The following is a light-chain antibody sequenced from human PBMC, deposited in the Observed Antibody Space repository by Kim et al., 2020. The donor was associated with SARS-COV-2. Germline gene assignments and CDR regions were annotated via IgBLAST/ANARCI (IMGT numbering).Light chain of an antibody. CDR2: LNSDGSH. J-gene: IGLJ2*01. V-gene: IGLV4-69*01. CDR1: SGHGSYA. CDR3: QTWGTGTVV. Sequence: ASVKLTCTLSSGHGSYAIAWHQQQPEKGPRYLMKLNSDGSHSKGDGIPDRFSGSISGAERYLTISSLQSEDEADYYCQTWGTGTVVFGGGTQLTVL.